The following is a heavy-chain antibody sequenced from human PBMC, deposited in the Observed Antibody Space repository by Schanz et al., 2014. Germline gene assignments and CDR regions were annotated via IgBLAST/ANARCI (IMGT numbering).Heavy chain of an antibody. CDR1: GFTFGDYA. CDR3: ARWFLIRGVILDS. CDR2: INTGGDST. Sequence: EVQLLESGGGLVQPGGSLRLSCAASGFTFGDYAMTWVRQAPGKGLEWVSSINTGGDSTYYADSVKGRFTISRDNSRDTVYLQMNSLRADDTAMYYCARWFLIRGVILDSWGQGTLVNVSS. V-gene: IGHV3-23*01. D-gene: IGHD3-10*01. J-gene: IGHJ4*02.